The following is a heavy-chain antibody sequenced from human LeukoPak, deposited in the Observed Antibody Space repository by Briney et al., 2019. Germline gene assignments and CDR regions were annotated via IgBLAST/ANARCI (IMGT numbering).Heavy chain of an antibody. CDR2: IYYTGST. Sequence: PSETLSLTSTVSGGSISSTSSYWGWIRQPPGKGLEWIGNIYYTGSTYYNPSLKSRVTISVDTSKNQFSLKLSSVTAADTAVYYCARESGYYDTSGYSFGYWGQGTLVTVSS. D-gene: IGHD3-22*01. V-gene: IGHV4-39*02. CDR1: GGSISSTSSY. CDR3: ARESGYYDTSGYSFGY. J-gene: IGHJ4*02.